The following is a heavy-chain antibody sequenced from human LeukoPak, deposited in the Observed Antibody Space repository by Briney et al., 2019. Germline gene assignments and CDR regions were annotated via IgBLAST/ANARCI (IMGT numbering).Heavy chain of an antibody. Sequence: GGSLRLSCVTSGFTFSSFWMNWVRQAPGRGLEWVANIKKDGSEENYVDSVKGRFTISRDNAKNSLYLQMNSLRAEDTAVYYCARGHRYCSGGSCHFLDYWGQGTLVTVSS. CDR2: IKKDGSEE. V-gene: IGHV3-7*01. D-gene: IGHD2-15*01. CDR3: ARGHRYCSGGSCHFLDY. J-gene: IGHJ4*02. CDR1: GFTFSSFW.